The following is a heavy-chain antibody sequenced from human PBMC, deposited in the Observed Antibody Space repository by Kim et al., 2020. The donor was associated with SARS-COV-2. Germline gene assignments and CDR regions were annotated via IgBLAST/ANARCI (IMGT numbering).Heavy chain of an antibody. J-gene: IGHJ6*02. D-gene: IGHD1-1*01. V-gene: IGHV4-59*13. CDR1: GGSISSYY. Sequence: SETLSLTCTVSGGSISSYYWSWIRQPPGKGLEWIGYIYYSGSTNYNPSLKSRVTISVDTSKNQFSLKLSSVTAADTAVYYCARMNWNLNWYYYYGMDVWGQGTTVTVSS. CDR3: ARMNWNLNWYYYYGMDV. CDR2: IYYSGST.